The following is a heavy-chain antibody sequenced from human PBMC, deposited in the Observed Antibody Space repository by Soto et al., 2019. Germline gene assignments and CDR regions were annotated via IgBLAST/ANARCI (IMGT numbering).Heavy chain of an antibody. CDR1: GGSFSGYY. CDR2: INHSGST. Sequence: PSETLSLTCAVYGGSFSGYYWSWIRQPPGKGREWIGEINHSGSTNYNPSLKSRVTISVDTSKNQFSLKLSSVTAADTAVYYCARGPKSYDILTGYLELYFWFDPWGQGTLVSVSS. CDR3: ARGPKSYDILTGYLELYFWFDP. D-gene: IGHD3-9*01. V-gene: IGHV4-34*01. J-gene: IGHJ5*02.